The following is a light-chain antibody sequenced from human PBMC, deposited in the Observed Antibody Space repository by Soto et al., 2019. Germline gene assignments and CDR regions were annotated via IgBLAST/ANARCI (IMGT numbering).Light chain of an antibody. CDR1: SSDVGSYNL. CDR3: CSYAGSSTG. J-gene: IGLJ2*01. V-gene: IGLV2-23*01. Sequence: QSALTQPASVSGSPGQSITISCNGTSSDVGSYNLVSWYQQHPGKAPKLMIYEGSKRPSGVSNRFSGSKSGNTASLTISGLQAEDEADYYCCSYAGSSTGFGGGTKLTVL. CDR2: EGS.